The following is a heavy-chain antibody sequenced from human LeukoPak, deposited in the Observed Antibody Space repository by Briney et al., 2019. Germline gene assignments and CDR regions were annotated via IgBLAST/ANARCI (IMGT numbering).Heavy chain of an antibody. D-gene: IGHD2-21*02. V-gene: IGHV3-33*01. Sequence: GGSLRLSCAASGFTFSSYGMHWVRQAPGKGLEWVAVIWYDGSNKYYADSVRGRFTISRDNSKNTLYLQMNSLRAEDTAVYYCASGVVTDAFDIRGQGTMVTVSS. CDR3: ASGVVTDAFDI. CDR1: GFTFSSYG. CDR2: IWYDGSNK. J-gene: IGHJ3*02.